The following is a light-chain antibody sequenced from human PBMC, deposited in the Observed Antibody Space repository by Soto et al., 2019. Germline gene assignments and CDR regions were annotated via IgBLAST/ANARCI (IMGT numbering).Light chain of an antibody. CDR3: QERSNWPIT. Sequence: DIVLTQSPGTLSLSPVERSTLSCSASQSVSSYLAWYKQKPGQAPRLLIYDASKRATGIPARFSGSGSGTDLTLTISRLEPEDFAVYYCQERSNWPITFGQGTRLEIK. CDR2: DAS. V-gene: IGKV3-11*01. CDR1: QSVSSY. J-gene: IGKJ5*01.